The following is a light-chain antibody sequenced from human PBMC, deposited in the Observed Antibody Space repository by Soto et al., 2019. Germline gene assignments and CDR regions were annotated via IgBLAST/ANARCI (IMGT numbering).Light chain of an antibody. Sequence: DIVMTQSPDSLAVSLGERATINCKSSQSVLYSSNNKNYLAWYQQKPGQPPKLLIYWASTRESGVPDRFSGSGSGTDFTLTISSLQAEDVAVHYCQQYYSTLMYTFGQGTKLEIK. CDR1: QSVLYSSNNKNY. J-gene: IGKJ2*01. V-gene: IGKV4-1*01. CDR3: QQYYSTLMYT. CDR2: WAS.